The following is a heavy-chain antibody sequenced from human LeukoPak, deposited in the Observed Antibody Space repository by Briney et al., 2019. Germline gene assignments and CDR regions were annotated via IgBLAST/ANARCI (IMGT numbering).Heavy chain of an antibody. CDR3: ARVRRSSNRPDVFDI. V-gene: IGHV4-59*01. Sequence: KSSETLSLTCTVSGGSIGSYYWSWIRQPPGKGLEWVGYIDYSGSTNYNPSLKSRVTISLDTSKNHFSLKLSSVTAADTAVYYCARVRRSSNRPDVFDIWGQGTMVTVSS. D-gene: IGHD6-13*01. CDR2: IDYSGST. CDR1: GGSIGSYY. J-gene: IGHJ3*02.